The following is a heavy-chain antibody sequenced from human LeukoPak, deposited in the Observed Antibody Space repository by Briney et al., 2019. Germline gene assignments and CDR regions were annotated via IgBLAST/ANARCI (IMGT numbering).Heavy chain of an antibody. D-gene: IGHD2-2*01. V-gene: IGHV1-2*02. CDR2: ISPNSGVT. Sequence: ASVKVSCKASGYTFTGYNMDWVRQAPGQGLEWVGRISPNSGVTNFPQKFRGRVTMTRDTSISTVYMELSRLRSDDTAVYYCARVRQLLTTDYNYYYYMDVWGKGTTVTVS. CDR1: GYTFTGYN. J-gene: IGHJ6*03. CDR3: ARVRQLLTTDYNYYYYMDV.